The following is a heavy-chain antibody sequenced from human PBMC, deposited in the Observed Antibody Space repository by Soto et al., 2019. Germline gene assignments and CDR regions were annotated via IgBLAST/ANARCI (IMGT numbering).Heavy chain of an antibody. CDR3: AKDGGRVYDAFDI. CDR2: ISGSGGST. Sequence: EVQLLESGGGLVQPGGSLRLSCAASGFTFSSYAMSWVRQAPGKGLEWISAISGSGGSTYYAGSVKGRFTISRDNSKNTMYLQRSSLRGEDTAVYYCAKDGGRVYDAFDIWGQGTMVTVSS. J-gene: IGHJ3*02. D-gene: IGHD3-16*01. V-gene: IGHV3-23*01. CDR1: GFTFSSYA.